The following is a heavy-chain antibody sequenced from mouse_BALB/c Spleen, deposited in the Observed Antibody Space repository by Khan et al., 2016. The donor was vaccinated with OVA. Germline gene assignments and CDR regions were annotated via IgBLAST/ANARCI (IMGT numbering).Heavy chain of an antibody. CDR1: GYTLTNYG. D-gene: IGHD2-1*01. Sequence: QIQLVQSGPELKKPGETVKISCKASGYTLTNYGMNWVKQAPGKGLKWMGWINTYTGEATYADDFKGRFAFSLETSASTAYLQINNLKNEDTATYFFSRSNGNYWFAYWGQVTLVTVSA. V-gene: IGHV9-3-1*01. CDR2: INTYTGEA. CDR3: SRSNGNYWFAY. J-gene: IGHJ3*01.